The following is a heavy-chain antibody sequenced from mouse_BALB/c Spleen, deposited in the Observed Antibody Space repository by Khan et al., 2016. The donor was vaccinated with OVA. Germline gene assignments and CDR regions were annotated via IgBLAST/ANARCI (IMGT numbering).Heavy chain of an antibody. J-gene: IGHJ4*01. CDR1: GFSLTGYG. Sequence: VQLMESGPDLVAPSQSLSITCTVSGFSLTGYGVNWVRQPPGKGLEWLGMIWGDGSTDYNSALKSRLSISKDNSKSQVFLKMNSLHTDDTARYYCAREIYYDYAYYYAMDYWGQGTSVTVSS. CDR3: AREIYYDYAYYYAMDY. CDR2: IWGDGST. V-gene: IGHV2-6-7*01. D-gene: IGHD2-4*01.